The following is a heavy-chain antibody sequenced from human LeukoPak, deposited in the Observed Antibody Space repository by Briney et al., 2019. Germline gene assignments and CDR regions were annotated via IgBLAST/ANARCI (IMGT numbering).Heavy chain of an antibody. CDR1: GYTFTSYY. Sequence: ASVKVSCKASGYTFTSYYMHWVRQAPGQGLEWMGIINPSGGSTSYAQKFQGRVTMTEDTSTDTAYMELSSLRSEDTAVYYCATAGPYCSGGSCYPNDAFDIWGQGTMVTVSS. J-gene: IGHJ3*02. CDR3: ATAGPYCSGGSCYPNDAFDI. V-gene: IGHV1-46*01. CDR2: INPSGGST. D-gene: IGHD2-15*01.